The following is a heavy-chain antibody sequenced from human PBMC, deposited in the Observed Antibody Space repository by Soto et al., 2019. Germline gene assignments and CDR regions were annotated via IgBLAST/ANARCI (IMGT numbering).Heavy chain of an antibody. D-gene: IGHD2-15*01. V-gene: IGHV3-15*07. CDR3: TTGSVEGV. CDR1: GLTISNAW. Sequence: EVQLVESGGGFIYPGGSLRLSCAVSGLTISNAWMNWVRQAPGKGLEWVGRIKTNTEGGTTEYAAAVKGRFTVSRDDSKNTLYLQMNSLRTEDTAVYYCTTGSVEGVWGQGTTVTVSS. J-gene: IGHJ6*02. CDR2: IKTNTEGGTT.